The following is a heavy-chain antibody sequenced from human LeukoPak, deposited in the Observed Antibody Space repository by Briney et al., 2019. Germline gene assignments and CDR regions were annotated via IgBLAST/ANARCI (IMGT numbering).Heavy chain of an antibody. CDR1: GGSFSGYY. CDR2: INHSGST. V-gene: IGHV4-34*01. Sequence: PSETLSLTCAVYGGSFSGYYWSWIRQPPGNGLEWIGEINHSGSTNYNPSLKSRVTISVDTSKNQFSLKLSSVTAADTAVYYCARVRFERIVGAIKKSYYFDYWGQGTLVTVSS. D-gene: IGHD1-26*01. CDR3: ARVRFERIVGAIKKSYYFDY. J-gene: IGHJ4*02.